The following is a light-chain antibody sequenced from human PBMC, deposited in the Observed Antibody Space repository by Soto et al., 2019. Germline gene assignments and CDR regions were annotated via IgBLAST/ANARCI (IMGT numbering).Light chain of an antibody. CDR3: QKYNNSPRT. Sequence: EVGMTQSPATLSVSPGESATLSCRASQSVSINLSWYQQKPGQAPRLLIYGPSTRATGIPARFSGSGYGTQFTITITSMQSEDFAVYYCQKYNNSPRTFGQGPKVDIQ. CDR1: QSVSIN. CDR2: GPS. J-gene: IGKJ1*01. V-gene: IGKV3-15*01.